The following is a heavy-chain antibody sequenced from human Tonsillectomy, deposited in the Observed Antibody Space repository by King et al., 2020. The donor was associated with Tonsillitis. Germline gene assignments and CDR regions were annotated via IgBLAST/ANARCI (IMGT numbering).Heavy chain of an antibody. CDR3: ARGASYSPWLWWGLGAFDI. V-gene: IGHV3-30*01. CDR2: VSYDGSNE. Sequence: VQLVESGGGVVQPGRSLRLSCAASGFTFSIYAMHWVRQAPGKGLEWMTVVSYDGSNEYYAGSVKGRFTISRDNSENTLYLQMNSLRAEDTAVYYCARGASYSPWLWWGLGAFDIWGQGTMVTVSS. D-gene: IGHD2-15*01. CDR1: GFTFSIYA. J-gene: IGHJ3*02.